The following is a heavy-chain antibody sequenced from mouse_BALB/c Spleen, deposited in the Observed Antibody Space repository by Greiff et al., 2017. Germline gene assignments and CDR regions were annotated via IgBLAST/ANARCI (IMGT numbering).Heavy chain of an antibody. V-gene: IGHV14-3*02. CDR1: GFNIKDTY. D-gene: IGHD1-1*01. CDR2: IDPANGNT. Sequence: VQLKESGAELVKPGASVKLSCTASGFNIKDTYMHWVKQRPEQGLEWIVRIDPANGNTKYDPKFQGKATITADTSSNTAYLQLSSLTSEDTAVYYCARDPHCYGSSYYAMDYWGQGTSVTVSA. J-gene: IGHJ4*01. CDR3: ARDPHCYGSSYYAMDY.